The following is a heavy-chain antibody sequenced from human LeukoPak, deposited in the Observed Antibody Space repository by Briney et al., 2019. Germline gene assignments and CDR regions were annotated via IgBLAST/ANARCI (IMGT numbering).Heavy chain of an antibody. Sequence: ASVKVSCKASGGTFSSYAISWVRQAPGQGLEWMGGIIPIFGTANYAQKFQGRVTITADESTSTAYMELSSLRSEDTAVYYCARNVDTAMGEVPCYFDYWGQGTLVTVSS. D-gene: IGHD5-18*01. CDR1: GGTFSSYA. V-gene: IGHV1-69*13. J-gene: IGHJ4*02. CDR3: ARNVDTAMGEVPCYFDY. CDR2: IIPIFGTA.